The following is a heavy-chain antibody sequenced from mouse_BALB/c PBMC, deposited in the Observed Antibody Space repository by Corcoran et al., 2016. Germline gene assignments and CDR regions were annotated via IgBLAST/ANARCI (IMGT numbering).Heavy chain of an antibody. V-gene: IGHV14-3*02. Sequence: EVQLQQSGAELVKPGASVKLSCTASGFNIKDTYMHWVKQRPEQGLEWIGRIDPANGNTKYDPKFQDKATITADTSSNTAYLQLSSLTSEDTAVYYCARGYDYAMDYWGQGTSVTVSS. CDR2: IDPANGNT. CDR1: GFNIKDTY. D-gene: IGHD2-14*01. CDR3: ARGYDYAMDY. J-gene: IGHJ4*01.